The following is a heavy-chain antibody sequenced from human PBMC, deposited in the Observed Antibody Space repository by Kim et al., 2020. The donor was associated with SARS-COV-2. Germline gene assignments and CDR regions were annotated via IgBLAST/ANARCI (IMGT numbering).Heavy chain of an antibody. D-gene: IGHD2-15*01. V-gene: IGHV3-53*04. J-gene: IGHJ6*02. CDR3: ARDLVVGGMDV. Sequence: GSVKGRFPISKHNSKNTLYLQMNSLRAEDTAVYYCARDLVVGGMDVWGQGTTVTVSS.